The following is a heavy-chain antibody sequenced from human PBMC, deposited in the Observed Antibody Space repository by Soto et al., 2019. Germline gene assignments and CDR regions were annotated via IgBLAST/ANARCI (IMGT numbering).Heavy chain of an antibody. J-gene: IGHJ5*01. Sequence: PSQTLSPTCAISGDSVSSYSAARNWIRQSPSGGLEWLGRTYYRSRFFSDYADSVKSRIIINPDTSKNQFSLQLKSVTPEDTAVYYCVRDRYSSSGWFDSWGQGTPVTVSS. V-gene: IGHV6-1*01. CDR1: GDSVSSYSAA. CDR3: VRDRYSSSGWFDS. D-gene: IGHD3-10*01. CDR2: TYYRSRFFS.